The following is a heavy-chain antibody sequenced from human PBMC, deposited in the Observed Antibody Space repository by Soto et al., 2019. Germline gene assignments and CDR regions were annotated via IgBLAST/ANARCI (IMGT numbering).Heavy chain of an antibody. Sequence: PSETLSLTCTFSGAAISGYDWSSIRQPPGQPLEWIGYIYYSGLTDYNPSLKSRVTISVDTSKNQFSLNLYSLTSADTAVYYCARDTGSRYGQYRWSDPWGEGALVTLS. D-gene: IGHD5-18*01. V-gene: IGHV4-59*01. J-gene: IGHJ5*02. CDR2: IYYSGLT. CDR3: ARDTGSRYGQYRWSDP. CDR1: GAAISGYD.